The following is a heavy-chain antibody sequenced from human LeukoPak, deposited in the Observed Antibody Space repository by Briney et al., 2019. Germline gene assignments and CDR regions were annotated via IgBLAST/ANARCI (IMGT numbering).Heavy chain of an antibody. CDR2: IKQDGSEK. D-gene: IGHD3-22*01. Sequence: GGSLRLSCAASGFTLSSYWMSWVRQAPGKGLEWVANIKQDGSEKYYVDSVKGRFTISRDNAKNSLYLQMNSLRAEDTAVYYCARDSTYYYDSSGYPQFDYWGQGTLVTVSS. CDR3: ARDSTYYYDSSGYPQFDY. V-gene: IGHV3-7*01. J-gene: IGHJ4*02. CDR1: GFTLSSYW.